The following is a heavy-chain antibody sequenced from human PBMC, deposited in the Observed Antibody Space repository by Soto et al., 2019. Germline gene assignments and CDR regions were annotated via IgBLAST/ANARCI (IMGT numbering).Heavy chain of an antibody. CDR1: GYSVTSGSY. CDR3: ARASIVVSGAIVDF. D-gene: IGHD2-15*01. Sequence: SETLSLTCTVSGYSVTSGSYWGWFRQPPEKGLEWIGSVYLSGHTYHNPSLMSRVTISIDTSKNQFSLKLTSVTAADTAVYYCARASIVVSGAIVDFWGLGTLVTVSS. V-gene: IGHV4-38-2*02. CDR2: VYLSGHT. J-gene: IGHJ4*02.